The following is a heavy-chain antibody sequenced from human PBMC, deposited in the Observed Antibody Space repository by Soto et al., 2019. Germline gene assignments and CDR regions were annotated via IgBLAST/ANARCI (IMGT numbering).Heavy chain of an antibody. V-gene: IGHV3-33*01. CDR2: IWYDGRNI. Sequence: GYLRLSCSASWFNVNSYGVHCVRQAPGKGLEWVAVIWYDGRNIFYADSVKGRFTVSRDNSKNTVYFQMNNLRVEDTALYYCARDSGHLSTYCRDALDVWGQGTMVTVSS. J-gene: IGHJ3*01. CDR3: ARDSGHLSTYCRDALDV. CDR1: WFNVNSYG. D-gene: IGHD2-15*01.